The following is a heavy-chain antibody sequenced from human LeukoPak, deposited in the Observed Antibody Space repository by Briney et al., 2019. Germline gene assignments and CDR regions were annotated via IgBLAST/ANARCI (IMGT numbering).Heavy chain of an antibody. Sequence: PGGSLRLSCAASGFTFSSYAMTWVRQAPGKGLEWVSTVSGSGGSTYYADSVKGRFTVSRDNSKNTLYLQMNSLRADDTAVYYCAKDRPTVYSSSWLHFLDSWGQGTLVTVSS. CDR3: AKDRPTVYSSSWLHFLDS. J-gene: IGHJ4*02. CDR1: GFTFSSYA. V-gene: IGHV3-23*01. D-gene: IGHD6-13*01. CDR2: VSGSGGST.